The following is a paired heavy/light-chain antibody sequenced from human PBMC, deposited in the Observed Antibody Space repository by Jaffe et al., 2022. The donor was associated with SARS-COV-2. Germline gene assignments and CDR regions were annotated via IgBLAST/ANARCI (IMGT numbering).Heavy chain of an antibody. D-gene: IGHD3-10*01. CDR3: ARIYGSGREVDF. CDR2: IYYSGST. V-gene: IGHV4-39*01. CDR1: GGSISSSYYY. Sequence: QLQLQESGPGLVKPSETLSLTCTVSGGSISSSYYYWGWIRQPPGKGLEWIGNIYYSGSTYYNPSLKSRVTISVDTSKNQFSLKLSSVTATDTAVYYCARIYGSGREVDFWGQGTLVTVSS. J-gene: IGHJ4*02.
Light chain of an antibody. CDR2: DVS. J-gene: IGLJ2*01. V-gene: IGLV2-14*01. Sequence: QSALTQPASVSGSPGQSITISCTGTSSDVGGYNYVSWYQQHPGKAPNLMIYDVSNRPSGVSNRFSGSKSGNTASLTISGLQAEDEADYYCSSYTSSNSWVFGGGTKLTVL. CDR3: SSYTSSNSWV. CDR1: SSDVGGYNY.